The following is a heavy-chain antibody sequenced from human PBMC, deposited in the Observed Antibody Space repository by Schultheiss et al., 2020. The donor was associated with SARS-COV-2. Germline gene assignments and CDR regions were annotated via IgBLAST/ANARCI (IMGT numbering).Heavy chain of an antibody. D-gene: IGHD6-13*01. V-gene: IGHV3-23*01. CDR2: ISGSGGST. Sequence: GGSLRLSCAASGFTFSSYAMSWVRQAPGKGLEWVSAISGSGGSTYYADSVKGRFTISRDNSKNTLYLQMNSLRAGDTAVYYCAKESQYGSSSWYGHPDYWGQGTLVTVSS. CDR1: GFTFSSYA. J-gene: IGHJ4*02. CDR3: AKESQYGSSSWYGHPDY.